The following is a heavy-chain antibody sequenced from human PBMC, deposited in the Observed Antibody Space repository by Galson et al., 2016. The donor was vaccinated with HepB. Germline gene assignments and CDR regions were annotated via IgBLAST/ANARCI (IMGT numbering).Heavy chain of an antibody. Sequence: SETLSLTCTVTGGSISTYFWSWIRQPPGKRLEWIGYVSYLGSANYNPALKSRVTIAVDTSKDEFSLKLRSVTAADTAVYYCARGTRDNGGNSLRVDYWGQGTLVTASS. CDR1: GGSISTYF. D-gene: IGHD4-23*01. CDR2: VSYLGSA. J-gene: IGHJ4*02. CDR3: ARGTRDNGGNSLRVDY. V-gene: IGHV4-59*01.